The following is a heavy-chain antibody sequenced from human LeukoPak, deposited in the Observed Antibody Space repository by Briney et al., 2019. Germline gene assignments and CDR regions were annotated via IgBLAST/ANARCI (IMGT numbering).Heavy chain of an antibody. Sequence: GASVKVSCKASGGTFSSYAISWVRQAPGQGLEWMGGIIPIFGTANYAQKFQGRVTMTTDTSTSTAYMELRSLRSDDTAVYYCTRDAGGGDCYSCPNWFDPWGQGTLVTVSS. D-gene: IGHD2-21*02. V-gene: IGHV1-69*05. CDR1: GGTFSSYA. J-gene: IGHJ5*02. CDR2: IIPIFGTA. CDR3: TRDAGGGDCYSCPNWFDP.